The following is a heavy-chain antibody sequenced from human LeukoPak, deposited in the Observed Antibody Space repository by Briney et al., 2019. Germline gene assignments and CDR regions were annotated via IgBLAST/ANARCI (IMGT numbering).Heavy chain of an antibody. Sequence: GASVKVSCKASGGTFSSYAISWVRQAPGQGLEWMGGIIPIFGTANYAQKFQGRVTITADESTSTAYMELSSLRSEDTAVYYCARGVAFGELFFDYWGQGTLVTVSS. D-gene: IGHD3-10*01. CDR3: ARGVAFGELFFDY. CDR1: GGTFSSYA. J-gene: IGHJ4*02. CDR2: IIPIFGTA. V-gene: IGHV1-69*13.